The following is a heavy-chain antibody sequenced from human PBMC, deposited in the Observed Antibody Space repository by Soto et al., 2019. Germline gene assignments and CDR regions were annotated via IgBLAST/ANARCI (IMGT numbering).Heavy chain of an antibody. Sequence: PGGSLRLSCAASGFTFSSYSMNWVRQAPGKGLEWVSSISSSSSYIYYADSVKGRFTIARDNAKNSLYLQMNSLRAEDTAVYYCAEDQGTVTDYWGQGTLVTVSS. CDR1: GFTFSSYS. D-gene: IGHD4-4*01. J-gene: IGHJ4*02. V-gene: IGHV3-21*01. CDR3: AEDQGTVTDY. CDR2: ISSSSSYI.